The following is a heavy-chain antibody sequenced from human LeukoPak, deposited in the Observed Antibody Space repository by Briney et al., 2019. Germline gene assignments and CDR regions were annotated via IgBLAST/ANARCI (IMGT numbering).Heavy chain of an antibody. J-gene: IGHJ6*03. V-gene: IGHV3-30*02. CDR1: GFTFSSYG. CDR3: AKGDYGHGDYYYYYMDV. Sequence: GGSLRLSCAASGFTFSSYGMHWVRQAPGKGLEWVAFIRYDGSNKYYADSVKGRFTISRDNSKNTLYLQMNSLRAEDTAVYYCAKGDYGHGDYYYYYMDVWGKGTTVTISS. CDR2: IRYDGSNK. D-gene: IGHD4/OR15-4a*01.